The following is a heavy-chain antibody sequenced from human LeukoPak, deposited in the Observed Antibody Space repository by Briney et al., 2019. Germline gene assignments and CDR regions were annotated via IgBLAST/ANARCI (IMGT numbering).Heavy chain of an antibody. J-gene: IGHJ4*02. Sequence: GGSLRLSCAASGFTFSSYSMNWVRQAPGKGLEWVSHIGRGTTYADSVKGRFTISRDNAKNSVYLQMNSLRAEDTAVYYCARDHGYYGSGSFDYWGQGTLVTVSS. CDR2: IGRGTT. D-gene: IGHD3-10*01. CDR1: GFTFSSYS. V-gene: IGHV3-48*04. CDR3: ARDHGYYGSGSFDY.